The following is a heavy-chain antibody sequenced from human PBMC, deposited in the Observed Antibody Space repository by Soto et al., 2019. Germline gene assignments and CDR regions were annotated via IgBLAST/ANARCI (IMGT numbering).Heavy chain of an antibody. D-gene: IGHD3-10*01. CDR1: CGSISSRGYS. Sequence: SETLSLTCAVACGSISSRGYSWSWIRQPPGKGLEWIGYIYHSGSTYYNPSLKSRVTISVDRSKNQFSLKLSSVTAADTAVYYCASRKSSPYFDYWGQGTLVTVS. J-gene: IGHJ4*02. CDR2: IYHSGST. V-gene: IGHV4-30-2*01. CDR3: ASRKSSPYFDY.